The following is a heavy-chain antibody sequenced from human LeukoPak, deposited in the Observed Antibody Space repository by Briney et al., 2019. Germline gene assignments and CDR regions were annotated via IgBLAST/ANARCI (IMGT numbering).Heavy chain of an antibody. CDR1: GYTFTSYG. Sequence: ASVKVSCKASGYTFTSYGISWVRQAPGQGLEWMGWISAYNGNTNYAQKLQGRVTMTTDTSTSTAYMELRSLRSDDTAVYYCARDGVDTRNYYYYYYMDVWGKGTTVTVSS. J-gene: IGHJ6*03. CDR3: ARDGVDTRNYYYYYYMDV. D-gene: IGHD5-18*01. CDR2: ISAYNGNT. V-gene: IGHV1-18*01.